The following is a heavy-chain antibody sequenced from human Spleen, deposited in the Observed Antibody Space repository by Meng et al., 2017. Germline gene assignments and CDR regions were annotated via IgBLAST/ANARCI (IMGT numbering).Heavy chain of an antibody. CDR1: GGSFSSYA. J-gene: IGHJ6*02. CDR2: IIPIFDTG. D-gene: IGHD4-17*01. CDR3: ARDYYGDYVGYYYYGMDV. Sequence: SVKVSCKASGGSFSSYAISWVRQAPGQGLEWMGGIIPIFDTGNYAQKFQGRVTITTDESTSTAYMELSSLRSEDTAVYYCARDYYGDYVGYYYYGMDVWGQGTMVTVSS. V-gene: IGHV1-69*05.